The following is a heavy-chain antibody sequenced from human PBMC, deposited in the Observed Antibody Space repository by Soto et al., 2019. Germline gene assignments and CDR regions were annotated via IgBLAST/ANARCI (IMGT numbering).Heavy chain of an antibody. D-gene: IGHD3-16*01. CDR2: ISVYNGNT. CDR3: ARGVSYDYVWGSRSSNFDL. Sequence: QVQLVQSGVEVKEPGASVKVSCKASGYTFTSHGISWVRQAPGQGLEWMGWISVYNGNTNYAQKLQGRVTMTADTSTSTADMELRSLRSDDTAVYYCARGVSYDYVWGSRSSNFDLWGQGTLVTVSS. CDR1: GYTFTSHG. V-gene: IGHV1-18*01. J-gene: IGHJ4*02.